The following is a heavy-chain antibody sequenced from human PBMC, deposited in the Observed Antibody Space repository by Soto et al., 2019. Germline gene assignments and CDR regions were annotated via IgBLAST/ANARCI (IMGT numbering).Heavy chain of an antibody. CDR3: ARYYGSGSYYNLLYDYYFDY. CDR1: GYSFTSYW. D-gene: IGHD3-10*01. CDR2: IYPGDSDT. Sequence: GESLKISCKGSGYSFTSYWIGWVRQMPGKGLEWMGIIYPGDSDTRYSPSFQGQVTISADKSISTAYLQWSSLKASDTAMHYCARYYGSGSYYNLLYDYYFDYWGQGTLVTVSS. J-gene: IGHJ4*02. V-gene: IGHV5-51*01.